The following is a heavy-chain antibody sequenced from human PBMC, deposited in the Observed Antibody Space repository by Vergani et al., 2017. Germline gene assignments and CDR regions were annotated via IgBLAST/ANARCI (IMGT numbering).Heavy chain of an antibody. J-gene: IGHJ4*02. V-gene: IGHV3-7*01. Sequence: EVQLVESGGGLVQPGGSLRLSCAASGFTFSSYWMSWVRQAPGKGLEWVANIKQDGSAKYYVDSVKGRFTISRDNAKNSLYLQMNSLRAEDTAVYYCAREDSNPFFGYWGQGTLVTVSS. CDR1: GFTFSSYW. CDR3: AREDSNPFFGY. CDR2: IKQDGSAK. D-gene: IGHD4-11*01.